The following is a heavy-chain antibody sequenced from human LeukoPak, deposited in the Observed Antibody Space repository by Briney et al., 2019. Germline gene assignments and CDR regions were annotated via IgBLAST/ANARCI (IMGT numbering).Heavy chain of an antibody. D-gene: IGHD1-26*01. Sequence: PSETLSLTCTVSGGSISSYYWSWIRQPPGKGLEWMGYIYYTGSTNYNPSLKSRVTISVDTSKNQVSLKLSSVTAADTAVYYCARGLLGATSSTRFDPWGQGTLVTVSS. V-gene: IGHV4-59*01. CDR3: ARGLLGATSSTRFDP. CDR2: IYYTGST. J-gene: IGHJ5*02. CDR1: GGSISSYY.